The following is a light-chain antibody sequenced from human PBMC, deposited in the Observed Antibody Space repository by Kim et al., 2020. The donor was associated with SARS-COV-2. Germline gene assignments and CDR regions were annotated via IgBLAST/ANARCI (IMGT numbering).Light chain of an antibody. Sequence: SLAPGQRPTPSCRSSQSLRTYLAWYQQKPGQAPRLLIYDASNRATGIPARFSGSGSGTDFTLTISSLEPEDFAVYYCQQRGNWPTFGQGTRLEIK. J-gene: IGKJ5*01. CDR1: QSLRTY. CDR3: QQRGNWPT. V-gene: IGKV3-11*01. CDR2: DAS.